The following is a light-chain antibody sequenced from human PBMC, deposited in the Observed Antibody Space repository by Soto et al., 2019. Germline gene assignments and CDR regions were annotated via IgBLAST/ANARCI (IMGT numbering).Light chain of an antibody. CDR2: AAS. J-gene: IGKJ1*01. Sequence: AIQVTQSPSSLSASVGDRVTITCRASQGIRNDLGWYQQKPGKAPKLLIYAASSLQSGVPSRFSGSGSGTDFTLTISSLQPEDFATYYCQQSYSTPRGTFGQGTKVDI. V-gene: IGKV1-6*01. CDR1: QGIRND. CDR3: QQSYSTPRGT.